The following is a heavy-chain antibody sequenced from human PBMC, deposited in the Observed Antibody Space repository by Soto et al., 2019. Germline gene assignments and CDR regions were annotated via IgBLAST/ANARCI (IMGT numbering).Heavy chain of an antibody. Sequence: GASVKVSCKASGYTFTSYGISWVRQAPGQGPEWMGWISAYNGNTNYAQKLQGRVTMTTDTSTSTAYMELRSLRSDDTAVYYCARDIGMPDYDFWSGYETFDIWGQGTMVTVSS. CDR3: ARDIGMPDYDFWSGYETFDI. D-gene: IGHD3-3*01. CDR2: ISAYNGNT. V-gene: IGHV1-18*01. J-gene: IGHJ3*02. CDR1: GYTFTSYG.